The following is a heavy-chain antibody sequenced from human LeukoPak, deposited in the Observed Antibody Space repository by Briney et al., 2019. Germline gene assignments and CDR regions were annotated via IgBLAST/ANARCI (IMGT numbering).Heavy chain of an antibody. D-gene: IGHD3-10*01. J-gene: IGHJ5*02. CDR2: INPNSGGT. V-gene: IGHV1-2*06. Sequence: ASVKVSCKASGYTFTGYYMHWVRQAPGQGLEWMGRINPNSGGTNYAQKFQGRVTMTTDTSTSTAYMELRSLRSDDTAVYYCARDRLSIGVFDPWGQGTLVTVSS. CDR1: GYTFTGYY. CDR3: ARDRLSIGVFDP.